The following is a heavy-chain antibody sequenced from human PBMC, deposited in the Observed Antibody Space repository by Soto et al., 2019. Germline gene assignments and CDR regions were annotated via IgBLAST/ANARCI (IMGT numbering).Heavy chain of an antibody. D-gene: IGHD2-2*01. J-gene: IGHJ6*02. CDR3: ARAGRDIVVVPAAAHYYYYGMDV. V-gene: IGHV4-34*01. CDR2: INHSGST. CDR1: GGSFTGYY. Sequence: PSETLSLTCAVYGGSFTGYYWRWIRQPPGKGLEWIGEINHSGSTNYNPSLKSRVTISVDTSKNQSSLKLSSVTAADTAVYYCARAGRDIVVVPAAAHYYYYGMDVWGQGTTVT.